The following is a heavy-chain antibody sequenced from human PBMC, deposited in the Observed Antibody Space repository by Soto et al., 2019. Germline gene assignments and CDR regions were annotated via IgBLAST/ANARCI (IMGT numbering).Heavy chain of an antibody. V-gene: IGHV1-3*01. J-gene: IGHJ5*02. D-gene: IGHD3-10*01. CDR2: INAGNGNT. Sequence: QVQLVQSGAEVKKPGASVKVSCKASGYTFTSYAMHWVRQAPGQRLEWMGWINAGNGNTKYSQQFQGRVTITRDTPASSAYMELRSLRSEDTAVYCCSRGSGLNWFDPWGQGTLVTVSS. CDR3: SRGSGLNWFDP. CDR1: GYTFTSYA.